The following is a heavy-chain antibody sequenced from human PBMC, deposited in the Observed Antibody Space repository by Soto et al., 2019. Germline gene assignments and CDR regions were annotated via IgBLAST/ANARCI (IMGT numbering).Heavy chain of an antibody. CDR1: GFPFNNAW. CDR2: VKSKADGGSG. V-gene: IGHV3-15*07. D-gene: IGHD1-26*01. Sequence: GGSLRLSCAASGFPFNNAWINWVRQVPGKGLEWVGRVKSKADGGSGDYAAPVKGRFVVSRDDSKDIVYLQTNSLKIEDTGVYYCTTDSRTTLPEIRFDYWGHGTQVTVSS. J-gene: IGHJ4*01. CDR3: TTDSRTTLPEIRFDY.